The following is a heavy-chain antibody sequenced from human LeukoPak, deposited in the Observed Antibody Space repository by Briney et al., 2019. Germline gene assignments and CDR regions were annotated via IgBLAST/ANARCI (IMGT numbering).Heavy chain of an antibody. CDR2: ISYDGSNK. Sequence: PGGSLRLSCAASGFTFSSYAMHWVRQAPGKGLEWVAVISYDGSNKYYADSVKGRFTISRDNSKNTLYLQMNSLRAEDTAVYYCARYPLGGYCSSTSCSDYYYYMGVWGKGTTVTVSS. CDR3: ARYPLGGYCSSTSCSDYYYYMGV. CDR1: GFTFSSYA. V-gene: IGHV3-30-3*01. D-gene: IGHD2-2*01. J-gene: IGHJ6*03.